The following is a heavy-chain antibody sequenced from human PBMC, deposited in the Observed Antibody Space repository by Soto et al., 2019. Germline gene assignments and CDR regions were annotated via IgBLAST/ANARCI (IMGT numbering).Heavy chain of an antibody. CDR2: ISYDGSNK. CDR1: GFTFSSYG. V-gene: IGHV3-30*18. J-gene: IGHJ4*02. Sequence: QVQLVESGGGVVQPGRSLRLSCAASGFTFSSYGMHWVRQAPGKGLEWVAVISYDGSNKYYADSVKGRFTISRDNSKNTLYLQMNSLRAEDTAVYYCAKDLSGSYYPDYFDYWGQGTLVTVSS. D-gene: IGHD1-26*01. CDR3: AKDLSGSYYPDYFDY.